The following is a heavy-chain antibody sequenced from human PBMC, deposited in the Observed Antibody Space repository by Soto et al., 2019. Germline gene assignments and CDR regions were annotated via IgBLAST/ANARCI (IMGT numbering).Heavy chain of an antibody. J-gene: IGHJ5*02. D-gene: IGHD3-22*01. CDR3: ARTYYYDSSGYYWFDP. CDR1: GGSISSGGYY. CDR2: IYYSGST. Sequence: QVQLQESGPGLVKPSQTLSLTCTVSGGSISSGGYYWSWIRQHPGKGLEWIGYIYYSGSTYYNPSLKSRVTISVDTSKNQFSLKLSSVTAADTAVYYCARTYYYDSSGYYWFDPWGQGTLVTVCS. V-gene: IGHV4-31*03.